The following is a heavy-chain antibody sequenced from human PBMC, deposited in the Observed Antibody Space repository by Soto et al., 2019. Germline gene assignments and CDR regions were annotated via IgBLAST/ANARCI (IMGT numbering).Heavy chain of an antibody. V-gene: IGHV4-34*01. Sequence: SETLSLTCAVYGGSFSGYYWSWIRQPPGKGQEWIGEINHSGSTNYNPSLKSQVTISVDTSKNQFSLKLSSVTAADTALFYCARNLVFWSGYPNWFDPWGQGTLVTVSS. CDR3: ARNLVFWSGYPNWFDP. J-gene: IGHJ5*02. CDR1: GGSFSGYY. D-gene: IGHD3-3*01. CDR2: INHSGST.